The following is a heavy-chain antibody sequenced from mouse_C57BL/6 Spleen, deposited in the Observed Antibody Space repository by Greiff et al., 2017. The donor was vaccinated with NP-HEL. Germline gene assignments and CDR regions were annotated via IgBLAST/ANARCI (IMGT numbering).Heavy chain of an antibody. V-gene: IGHV1-76*01. CDR1: GYTFTDYY. Sequence: QVHVKQSGAELVRPGASVKLSCKASGYTFTDYYINWVKQRPGQGLEWIARIYPGSGNTYYNEKFKGKATLTAEKSSSTAYMQLSSLTSEDSAVYFCAREFELLRSLWYFDVWGTGTTVTVSS. J-gene: IGHJ1*03. CDR3: AREFELLRSLWYFDV. CDR2: IYPGSGNT. D-gene: IGHD1-1*01.